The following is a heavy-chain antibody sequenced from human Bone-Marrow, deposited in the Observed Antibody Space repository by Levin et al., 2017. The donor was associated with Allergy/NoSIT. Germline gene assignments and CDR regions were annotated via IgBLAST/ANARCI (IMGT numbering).Heavy chain of an antibody. J-gene: IGHJ4*02. Sequence: LSLTCAASGFNFRASRMSWVRPAPGKGLEWVADIKQDGTERFYVDSVKGRFTISRDNARDSLHLYMNDLKAEDTALYYCARVRTGGFWSGYPDFWGPGTPVTVSS. CDR3: ARVRTGGFWSGYPDF. V-gene: IGHV3-7*03. CDR2: IKQDGTER. CDR1: GFNFRASR. D-gene: IGHD3-3*01.